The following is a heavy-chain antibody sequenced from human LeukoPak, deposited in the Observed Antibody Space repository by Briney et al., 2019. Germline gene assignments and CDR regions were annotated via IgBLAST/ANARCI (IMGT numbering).Heavy chain of an antibody. Sequence: PGGSLRLSCAASGFIFSSYGMHWVRQAPGKGLEWVAVISHDGSNKYYADSVKGRFTISRDNSKNTLYLQMSSLRAEDTAMYYCAKGALLGITVAVLGYWGQGTLVTVSS. D-gene: IGHD6-19*01. CDR3: AKGALLGITVAVLGY. J-gene: IGHJ4*02. CDR1: GFIFSSYG. V-gene: IGHV3-30*18. CDR2: ISHDGSNK.